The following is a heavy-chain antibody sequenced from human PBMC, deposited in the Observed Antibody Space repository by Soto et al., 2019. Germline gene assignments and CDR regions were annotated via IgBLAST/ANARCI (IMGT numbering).Heavy chain of an antibody. Sequence: QVQLVESGGGVVQPGRSLRLSCAASGFTFSSYAMHWVRQAPGKGLEWVAVISYDGSSKYYADSVKGRFSISRDNSKDTLYLQVNSLRPEDTAVYYCARGWHTFDYWGQGTLVTVSS. V-gene: IGHV3-30-3*01. D-gene: IGHD2-15*01. CDR1: GFTFSSYA. J-gene: IGHJ4*02. CDR3: ARGWHTFDY. CDR2: ISYDGSSK.